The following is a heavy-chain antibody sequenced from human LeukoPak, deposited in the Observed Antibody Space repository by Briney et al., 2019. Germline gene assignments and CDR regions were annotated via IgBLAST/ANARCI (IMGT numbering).Heavy chain of an antibody. CDR3: ARDPTQQLVPYNWFDP. V-gene: IGHV1-18*01. J-gene: IGHJ5*02. CDR1: GYTFTSYG. D-gene: IGHD6-13*01. CDR2: ISAYNGNT. Sequence: SVKVSCKASGYTFTSYGISWVRQAPGQGLEWMGWISAYNGNTNYAQKLQGRVTMTTDTSTSTAYMELRSLRSDDTAVYYCARDPTQQLVPYNWFDPWGQGTLVTVSS.